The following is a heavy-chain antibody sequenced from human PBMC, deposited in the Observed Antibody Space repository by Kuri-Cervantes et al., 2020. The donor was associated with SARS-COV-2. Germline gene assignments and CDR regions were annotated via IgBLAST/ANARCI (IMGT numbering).Heavy chain of an antibody. J-gene: IGHJ5*02. Sequence: GGSLRLSCAASGFTFSSYEMNWVRQAPGKGLEWVSYISSSGSTIYYADSVKGRFTISRDNAKNSLYLQMNSLRAEDTAVYYCARVQGWYPDNWFDPWGQGTLVTVSS. D-gene: IGHD6-19*01. CDR3: ARVQGWYPDNWFDP. CDR2: ISSSGSTI. CDR1: GFTFSSYE. V-gene: IGHV3-48*03.